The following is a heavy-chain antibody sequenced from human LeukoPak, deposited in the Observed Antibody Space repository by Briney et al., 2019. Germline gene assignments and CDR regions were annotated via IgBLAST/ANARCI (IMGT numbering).Heavy chain of an antibody. D-gene: IGHD6-13*01. Sequence: GGSLRLSCAASGFTFSSYAMSWVRQAPGKGLEWVSAISGSGGSTYYADSVKGRFTISRDNSKNTLSLQMNSLRAEDTAVYYCANRIAAAEGMNYWGQGTLVTVSS. V-gene: IGHV3-23*01. CDR3: ANRIAAAEGMNY. CDR1: GFTFSSYA. J-gene: IGHJ4*02. CDR2: ISGSGGST.